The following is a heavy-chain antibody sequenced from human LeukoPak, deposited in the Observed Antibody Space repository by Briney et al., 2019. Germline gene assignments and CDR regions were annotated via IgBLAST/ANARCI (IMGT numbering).Heavy chain of an antibody. CDR3: ASMYNSSWYDNWFDP. CDR2: IYTSGST. J-gene: IGHJ5*02. V-gene: IGHV4-61*02. CDR1: GGSISSGSYY. Sequence: PSETLSLTCTVSGGSISSGSYYWSWIRQPAGKGLEWIGRIYTSGSTNYNPSLKSRVTLSVDTSKNLFSLKLSSVTAADTAVYYCASMYNSSWYDNWFDPWGQGTLVTVSS. D-gene: IGHD6-13*01.